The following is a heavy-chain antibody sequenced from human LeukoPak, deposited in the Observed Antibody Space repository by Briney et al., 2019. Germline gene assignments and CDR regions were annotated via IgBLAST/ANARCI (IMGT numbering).Heavy chain of an antibody. CDR3: ARGQCSSTSCSYIY. D-gene: IGHD2-2*01. CDR2: TIPIFGTA. Sequence: GASVKVSCKASGGTFSSYAISWVRQAPGQGLEWMGGTIPIFGTANYAQKFQGRVTITADESTSTAYMELSSLRSEDTAVYYCARGQCSSTSCSYIYWGQGTLVTVSS. V-gene: IGHV1-69*13. J-gene: IGHJ4*02. CDR1: GGTFSSYA.